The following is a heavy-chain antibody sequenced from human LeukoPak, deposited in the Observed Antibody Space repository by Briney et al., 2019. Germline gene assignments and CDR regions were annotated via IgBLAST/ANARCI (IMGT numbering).Heavy chain of an antibody. CDR2: MNPNSGNT. V-gene: IGHV1-8*03. D-gene: IGHD6-19*01. CDR3: ARRVAVAGHYYYYMDV. J-gene: IGHJ6*03. CDR1: GYIFTGYY. Sequence: ASVKVSCKASGYIFTGYYMHWVRQAPGQGLEWMGWMNPNSGNTGYAQKFQGRVTITRNTSISTAYMELSSLRSEDTAVYYCARRVAVAGHYYYYMDVWGKGTTVTVSS.